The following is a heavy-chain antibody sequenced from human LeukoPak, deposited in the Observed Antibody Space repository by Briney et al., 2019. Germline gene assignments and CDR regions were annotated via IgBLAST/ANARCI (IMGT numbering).Heavy chain of an antibody. D-gene: IGHD3-10*01. J-gene: IGHJ6*03. CDR2: ISYDGSDK. V-gene: IGHV3-30*04. CDR3: AKDADYFYGSGNYMDV. Sequence: PGGSLRLSCAASGFTFSSYAMDWVRQAPGKGLEWVTIISYDGSDKYYADYVKGRFTISRDSSKNTLYLQMNSLRAEDTAVYYCAKDADYFYGSGNYMDVWGKGTTVTISS. CDR1: GFTFSSYA.